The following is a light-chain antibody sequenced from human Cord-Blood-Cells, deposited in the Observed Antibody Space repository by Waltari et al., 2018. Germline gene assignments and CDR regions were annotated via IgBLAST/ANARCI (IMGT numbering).Light chain of an antibody. V-gene: IGKV3-11*01. CDR3: QQRSNWPLT. J-gene: IGKJ4*01. CDR1: QSVSSY. Sequence: IVLSQPPATLSSSPGARDTLSCRASQSVSSYLAWYNQKPGQAPRLLIYDASNRATGIPARFSGSGSGTDFTLTISSLEPEDFAVYYCQQRSNWPLTFGGGTKVEIK. CDR2: DAS.